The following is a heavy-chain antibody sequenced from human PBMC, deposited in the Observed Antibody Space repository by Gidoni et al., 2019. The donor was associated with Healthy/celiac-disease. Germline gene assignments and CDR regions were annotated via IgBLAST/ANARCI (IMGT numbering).Heavy chain of an antibody. Sequence: EVQLVESGGGLVKPGGSLSLSCAASGFTLSNAWMSWVRQAPGKGLEWVGRIKSKTDGGTTDYAAPVKGRFTISRDDSKNTLYLQMNSLKTEDTAVYYCTTDPVGATTRVYWGQGTLVTVSS. CDR2: IKSKTDGGTT. V-gene: IGHV3-15*01. CDR3: TTDPVGATTRVY. D-gene: IGHD1-26*01. CDR1: GFTLSNAW. J-gene: IGHJ4*02.